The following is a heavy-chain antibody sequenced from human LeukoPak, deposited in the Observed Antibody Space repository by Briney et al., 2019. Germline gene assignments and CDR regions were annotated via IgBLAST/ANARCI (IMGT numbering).Heavy chain of an antibody. V-gene: IGHV3-20*04. J-gene: IGHJ4*02. CDR1: GFTFDDYG. Sequence: GGSLRLSCAASGFTFDDYGMSWVRQAPGKGLEWVSGINWNGGSTGFADSVKGRFTISRDNAKNSLYLQMNSLRAEDTAVYYCAGLEIATPYFDYWGQGTLVTVSS. CDR3: AGLEIATPYFDY. D-gene: IGHD2-21*01. CDR2: INWNGGST.